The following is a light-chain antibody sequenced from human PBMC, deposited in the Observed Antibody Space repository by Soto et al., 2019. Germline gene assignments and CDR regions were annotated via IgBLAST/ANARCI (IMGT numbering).Light chain of an antibody. CDR1: SSNTGKNY. V-gene: IGLV1-51*01. J-gene: IGLJ2*01. Sequence: QSVLTQPPSVSAAPGQKVTISCSGGSSNTGKNYVSWYQQFPGTAPKLLIYDNDKRPSGIPERFSASKSGTSATLGITGLQTGDEAHYYCGTWDSSLSVMLFGGGTKLTVL. CDR2: DND. CDR3: GTWDSSLSVML.